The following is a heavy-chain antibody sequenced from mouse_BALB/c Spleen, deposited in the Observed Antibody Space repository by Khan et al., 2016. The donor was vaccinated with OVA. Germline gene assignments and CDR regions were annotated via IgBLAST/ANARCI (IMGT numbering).Heavy chain of an antibody. CDR2: ISYSGFT. CDR1: GYSITSNYA. CDR3: ARGNYYGYTMDY. J-gene: IGHJ4*01. Sequence: VRLQQSGPGLVKPSQSLSLTCTVTGYSITSNYAWNWFRKFPGNKLEWMGYISYSGFTSYNPPLTGRISITRDTSKNQFFLQLNSVTTEDTATYNCARGNYYGYTMDYWGQGTSVTVSS. D-gene: IGHD1-1*01. V-gene: IGHV3-2*02.